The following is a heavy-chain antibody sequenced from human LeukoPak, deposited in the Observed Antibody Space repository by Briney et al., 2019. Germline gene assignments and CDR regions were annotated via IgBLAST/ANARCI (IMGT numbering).Heavy chain of an antibody. CDR3: ARDLLLFEYYFDY. J-gene: IGHJ4*02. CDR2: INAGNGNT. D-gene: IGHD2-21*02. V-gene: IGHV1-3*01. CDR1: GYTFTSYA. Sequence: SVKVSCKASGYTFTSYAMHWVRQAPGQRLEWMGWINAGNGNTKYSQKFQGRVTITRDTSASTAYMELSSLRSEDTAVYYCARDLLLFEYYFDYWGQGTLVTVSS.